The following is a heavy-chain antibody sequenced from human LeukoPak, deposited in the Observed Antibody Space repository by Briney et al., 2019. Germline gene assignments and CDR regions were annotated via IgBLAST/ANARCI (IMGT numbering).Heavy chain of an antibody. D-gene: IGHD4-17*01. CDR3: AGVNYGNTGGYYYYMDV. Sequence: GGSLRLSCAASGFTFSSYWMSWVRQAPGKGLEWVANIKQDGSEKYYVDSVKGRFTISRDNAKNSLYLQMNSLRAEDTAVYYCAGVNYGNTGGYYYYMDVWGKGTTVTVSS. CDR1: GFTFSSYW. V-gene: IGHV3-7*01. J-gene: IGHJ6*03. CDR2: IKQDGSEK.